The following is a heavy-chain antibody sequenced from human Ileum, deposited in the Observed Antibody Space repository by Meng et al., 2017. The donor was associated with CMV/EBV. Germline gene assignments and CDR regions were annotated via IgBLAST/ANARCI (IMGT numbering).Heavy chain of an antibody. CDR3: ARIYDYGGAHYGMDV. CDR2: INQDGSET. D-gene: IGHD4/OR15-4a*01. CDR1: QFIFNNYW. J-gene: IGHJ6*02. V-gene: IGHV3-7*01. Sequence: GESLKISCAASQFIFNNYWMSWVRQAPGKGLEWVANINQDGSETYYVDSVKGRFIISRDNAKKSLYLQMTSLRAEDTALYYCARIYDYGGAHYGMDVWGQGTTVTVSS.